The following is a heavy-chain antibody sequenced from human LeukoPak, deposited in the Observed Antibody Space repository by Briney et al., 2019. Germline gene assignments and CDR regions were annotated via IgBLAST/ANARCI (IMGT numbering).Heavy chain of an antibody. CDR1: GYTFTNNW. J-gene: IGHJ4*02. CDR2: IYIGVSDI. D-gene: IGHD1-14*01. V-gene: IGHV5-51*01. CDR3: ARNYRYLNREMLEAPFDH. Sequence: GEALQISSKGSGYTFTNNWIAWGRRMPGKGVGGMGIIYIGVSDITYSPSFQGQVTLSVAKSTTTAYLQWSSLKASDTAMYYCARNYRYLNREMLEAPFDHWGQGSLVTVSS.